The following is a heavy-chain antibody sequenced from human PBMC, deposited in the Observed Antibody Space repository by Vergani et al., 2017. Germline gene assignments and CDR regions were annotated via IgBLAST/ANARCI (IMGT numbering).Heavy chain of an antibody. V-gene: IGHV4-30-2*01. Sequence: QLQPQESGSGLVKPSQTLSLICAVSGGPISSGGYSWSWIRQPPGKGLEWIGYIYHSGSTYYNPSLKSRVTISVDTSKNRFSLKLGSVTAADTAVYYCARGPRGCSGGSCYSHWFDPWGQGTLVTVSS. D-gene: IGHD2-15*01. J-gene: IGHJ5*02. CDR3: ARGPRGCSGGSCYSHWFDP. CDR1: GGPISSGGYS. CDR2: IYHSGST.